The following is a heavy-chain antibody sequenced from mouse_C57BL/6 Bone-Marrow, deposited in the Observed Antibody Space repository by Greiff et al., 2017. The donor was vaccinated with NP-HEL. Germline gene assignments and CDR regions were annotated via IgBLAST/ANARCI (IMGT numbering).Heavy chain of an antibody. D-gene: IGHD2-3*01. CDR1: GFTFSSYA. CDR2: ISSGGDYI. V-gene: IGHV5-9-1*02. Sequence: EVKLVESGEGLVKPGGSLKLSCAASGFTFSSYAMSWVRQTPEKRLEWVAYISSGGDYIYYADTVKGRFTISRDNARNTLYLQMSSLKSEDTAMYYCTREKDDGYYYFDYWGQGTTLTVSS. J-gene: IGHJ2*01. CDR3: TREKDDGYYYFDY.